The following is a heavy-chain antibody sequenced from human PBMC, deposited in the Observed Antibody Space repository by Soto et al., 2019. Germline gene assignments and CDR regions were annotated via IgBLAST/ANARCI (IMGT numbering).Heavy chain of an antibody. CDR1: GFTFSSYG. CDR3: ARGVIRRGYYYYGMDV. D-gene: IGHD3-10*01. CDR2: IWYDGSNK. Sequence: GGSLRLSCAASGFTFSSYGMHWVRQAPGKGLEWVAVIWYDGSNKYYADSVKGRFTISRDNSKNTLYLQMNSLRAEDTAVYYCARGVIRRGYYYYGMDVWGQGTTVTVSS. V-gene: IGHV3-33*01. J-gene: IGHJ6*02.